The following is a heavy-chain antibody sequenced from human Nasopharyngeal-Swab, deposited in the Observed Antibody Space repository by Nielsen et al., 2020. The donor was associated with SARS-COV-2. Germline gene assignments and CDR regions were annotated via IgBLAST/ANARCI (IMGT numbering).Heavy chain of an antibody. CDR2: TYYRSKWYN. V-gene: IGHV6-1*01. J-gene: IGHJ6*03. CDR1: GDSVSSSSAA. D-gene: IGHD4-17*01. CDR3: ARARGAYGDYYYYYYTDV. Sequence: QTLSLTCAISGDSVSSSSAAWNWIRQSPSRGLEWLGRTYYRSKWYNDCAVSVKSRITINPDTSKNQFSLHLNSVTPEDTAVYYCARARGAYGDYYYYYYTDVWGKGTTVTVSS.